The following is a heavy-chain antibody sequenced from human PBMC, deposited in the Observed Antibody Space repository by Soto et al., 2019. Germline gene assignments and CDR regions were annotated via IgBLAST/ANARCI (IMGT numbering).Heavy chain of an antibody. CDR2: ISYDGSNK. J-gene: IGHJ4*02. V-gene: IGHV3-30*18. D-gene: IGHD6-13*01. CDR3: AKGPYSSSWFYFDY. CDR1: GFTFSSYG. Sequence: QVQLVESGGGVVQPGRSLRLSCAASGFTFSSYGMHWVRQAPGKGLEWVAVISYDGSNKYYADSVKGRFTISRDNSKNTLYLQMNSLRAEDTAVYYCAKGPYSSSWFYFDYWGQGTLVTVSS.